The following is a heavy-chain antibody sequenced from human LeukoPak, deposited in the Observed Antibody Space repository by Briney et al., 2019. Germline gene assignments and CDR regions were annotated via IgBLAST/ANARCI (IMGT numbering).Heavy chain of an antibody. Sequence: GGSLRLSCSASGFTFSSYTIHWVRQAPGKGLEFVSAITSNGGSAYYADSVKGRFTISRDNSKNTVYLQTSSLRAEDTAVYYCARGSKAAAGYYFDYWGQGTLVTVSS. V-gene: IGHV3-64D*06. CDR3: ARGSKAAAGYYFDY. CDR2: ITSNGGSA. CDR1: GFTFSSYT. J-gene: IGHJ4*02. D-gene: IGHD6-13*01.